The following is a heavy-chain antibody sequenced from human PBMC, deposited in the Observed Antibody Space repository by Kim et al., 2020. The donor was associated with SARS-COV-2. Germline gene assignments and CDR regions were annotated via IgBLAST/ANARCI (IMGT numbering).Heavy chain of an antibody. CDR1: GFTFSSYA. J-gene: IGHJ4*02. CDR2: ISGSGGST. CDR3: AKGESAHDYGPPTDY. D-gene: IGHD4-17*01. V-gene: IGHV3-23*01. Sequence: GGSLRLSCAASGFTFSSYAMSWVRQAPGKGLEWVSAISGSGGSTYYADSVKGRFTISRDNSKNTLYLQMNSLRAEDTAVYYCAKGESAHDYGPPTDYWGQGTLVTVSS.